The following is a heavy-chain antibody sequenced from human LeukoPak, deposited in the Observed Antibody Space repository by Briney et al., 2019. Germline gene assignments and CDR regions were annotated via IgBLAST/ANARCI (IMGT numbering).Heavy chain of an antibody. CDR1: GGSFSGYY. V-gene: IGHV4-34*01. J-gene: IGHJ6*03. Sequence: SETLSLTCAVYGGSFSGYYWSWLRQPPGKGLEWIGEINHSGSTNYNPSLKSGVTISVDTSKNQFSLKLSSVTAADTAVYYCARGEADYYYYMDVWGKGTTVTVSS. CDR2: INHSGST. CDR3: ARGEADYYYYMDV. D-gene: IGHD6-25*01.